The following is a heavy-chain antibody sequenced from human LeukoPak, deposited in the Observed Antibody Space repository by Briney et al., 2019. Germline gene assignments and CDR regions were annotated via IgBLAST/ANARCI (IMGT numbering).Heavy chain of an antibody. Sequence: GGSLRLSCAASGFTFSTYAMHWVRQAPGKGLEWVAVRSYDGSKKYYADSVKGRFTISRDNSKNTVYLQMNSLRAEDTAVYYCARPPGDIVVVPAAPPYSYYYMDVWGKGTTVTVSS. CDR2: RSYDGSKK. J-gene: IGHJ6*03. D-gene: IGHD2-2*01. CDR1: GFTFSTYA. CDR3: ARPPGDIVVVPAAPPYSYYYMDV. V-gene: IGHV3-30*04.